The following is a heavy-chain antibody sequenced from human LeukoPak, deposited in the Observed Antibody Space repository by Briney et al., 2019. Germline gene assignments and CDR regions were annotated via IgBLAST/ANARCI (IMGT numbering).Heavy chain of an antibody. Sequence: GGSLRLSCAASGFTFSSYAMHWVRQPPGKGLEWVSSIFPSGGEVHYADSVRGRFTISRDNSKSTLSLQMNSLRAEDTAIYYCATYRQVLLPFESWGQGTLVTVSS. CDR2: IFPSGGEV. J-gene: IGHJ4*02. V-gene: IGHV3-23*01. CDR1: GFTFSSYA. CDR3: ATYRQVLLPFES. D-gene: IGHD2-8*02.